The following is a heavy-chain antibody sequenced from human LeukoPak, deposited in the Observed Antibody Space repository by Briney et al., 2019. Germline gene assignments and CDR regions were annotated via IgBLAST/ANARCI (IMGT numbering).Heavy chain of an antibody. J-gene: IGHJ3*02. CDR2: ISSGGSPI. CDR3: ARENTEDAFDI. V-gene: IGHV3-48*03. D-gene: IGHD1/OR15-1a*01. Sequence: PGGSLRLSCAASGFTVSTYEMSWVRQAPGKGLEWVSYISSGGSPIYYADSVKGRFTISRDNAKNSLFLQMNSLRAEDTAVYYCARENTEDAFDIWGQRTMVTVSS. CDR1: GFTVSTYE.